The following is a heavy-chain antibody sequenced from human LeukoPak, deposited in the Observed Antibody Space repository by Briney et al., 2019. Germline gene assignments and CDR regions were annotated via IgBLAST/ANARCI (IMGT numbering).Heavy chain of an antibody. D-gene: IGHD3-22*01. CDR2: ISSSSSYI. CDR1: GFTFSSYS. V-gene: IGHV3-21*01. CDR3: ARDPPTHYYDSSGYCDY. Sequence: GGSLRPSCAASGFTFSSYSMNWVRQAPGKGLEWVSSISSSSSYIYYADSVKGRFTISRDNAKNSLYLQMNSLRAEDTAVYYCARDPPTHYYDSSGYCDYWGQGTLVTVSS. J-gene: IGHJ4*02.